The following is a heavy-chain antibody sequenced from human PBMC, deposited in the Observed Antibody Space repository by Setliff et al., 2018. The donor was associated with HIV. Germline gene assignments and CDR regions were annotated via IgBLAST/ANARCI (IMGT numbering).Heavy chain of an antibody. V-gene: IGHV3-15*05. CDR1: GFTFRNAW. CDR3: GVSGGSSPGY. CDR2: IKSKADDEST. Sequence: GGSLRLSCAVSGFTFRNAWMSWVRQAPGKGLEWVGRIKSKADDESTDYGAPVKGRFTISRDESKNTLYLQMTSLRPEDTAVYYCGVSGGSSPGYWGQGTLVTVSS. J-gene: IGHJ4*02. D-gene: IGHD2-15*01.